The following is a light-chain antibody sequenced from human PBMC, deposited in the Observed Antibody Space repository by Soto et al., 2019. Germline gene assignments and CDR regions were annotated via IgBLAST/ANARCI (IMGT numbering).Light chain of an antibody. V-gene: IGKV1-5*01. CDR2: DAS. CDR3: QQYKSYSPWT. CDR1: HSISTW. J-gene: IGKJ1*01. Sequence: DIQMTQSPSTLSASVGDRVTITCRASHSISTWLAWYQQKPGKAPKLLIFDASTLEGGVPSRFSGSGSGTEFTLTISSLQPDDFATYYCQQYKSYSPWTFGQGTKVEVK.